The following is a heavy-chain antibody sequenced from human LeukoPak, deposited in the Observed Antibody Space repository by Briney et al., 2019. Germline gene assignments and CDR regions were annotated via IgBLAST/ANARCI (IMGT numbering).Heavy chain of an antibody. CDR1: GFTFSSYA. V-gene: IGHV3-23*01. Sequence: PGGSLRLSCAASGFTFSSYAMYWVRQAPGKGLEWVSGIFGSGGSTHYADSVKGRFTISRDNSKNTVYLQMNSLRAEDTAVYYCAKTTTGYSSGRSPGWPVDYWGQGALVTVSS. CDR2: IFGSGGST. D-gene: IGHD6-19*01. J-gene: IGHJ4*02. CDR3: AKTTTGYSSGRSPGWPVDY.